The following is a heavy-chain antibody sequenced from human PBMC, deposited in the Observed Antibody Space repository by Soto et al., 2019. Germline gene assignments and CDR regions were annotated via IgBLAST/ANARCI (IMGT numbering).Heavy chain of an antibody. D-gene: IGHD4-17*01. CDR1: GGTFSSYA. CDR2: IIPIFGTA. J-gene: IGHJ6*02. Sequence: SVKVSCKASGGTFSSYAISWVRQAPGQGLEWMGGIIPIFGTANYAQKFQGRVTITADESTSTAYMELSSLRSEDTAVYYCARDFDDYGDYGEVYGMDVWGQGTTVTVSS. CDR3: ARDFDDYGDYGEVYGMDV. V-gene: IGHV1-69*13.